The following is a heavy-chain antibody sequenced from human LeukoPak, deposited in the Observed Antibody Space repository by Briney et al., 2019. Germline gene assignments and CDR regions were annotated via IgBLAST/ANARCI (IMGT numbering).Heavy chain of an antibody. Sequence: GGSLRLSCVASGFIFHNFAMHWVRQAPGKGLEWVAVISNDERNKYYRDSVKGRFTISRDNSKNTVYLQMNSLRAEDTAVYYCASHSYGYGWGQGTLVTVSS. CDR2: ISNDERNK. CDR1: GFIFHNFA. V-gene: IGHV3-30*04. D-gene: IGHD5-18*01. J-gene: IGHJ4*02. CDR3: ASHSYGYG.